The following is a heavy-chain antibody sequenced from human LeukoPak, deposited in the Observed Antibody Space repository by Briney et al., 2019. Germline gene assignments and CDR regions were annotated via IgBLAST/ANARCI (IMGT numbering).Heavy chain of an antibody. V-gene: IGHV1-69*05. Sequence: SVKVSCKASGGTFSSYAISWVRQAPGQGLEWMGGIIPIFGTANYAQKFQGRVTITTDESTSTAYMELSSLRSEDTAVYHCARAASTGTFDYYYYYMDVWGKGTTVTVSS. CDR1: GGTFSSYA. D-gene: IGHD1-1*01. CDR2: IIPIFGTA. J-gene: IGHJ6*03. CDR3: ARAASTGTFDYYYYYMDV.